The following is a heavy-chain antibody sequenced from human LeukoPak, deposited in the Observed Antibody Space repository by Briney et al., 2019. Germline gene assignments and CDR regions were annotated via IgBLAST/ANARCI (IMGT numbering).Heavy chain of an antibody. V-gene: IGHV1-2*02. CDR1: GYTFTGYY. Sequence: SVKVSCKASGYTFTGYYMHWVRQAPGQGREGMGWIKPNSGGTNYAQKFQGRVTMTRDTSISTAYMEPSRLRSDDTAVYYCARVWRKGLLAAFDIWGQGTMVTVSS. CDR2: IKPNSGGT. CDR3: ARVWRKGLLAAFDI. J-gene: IGHJ3*02. D-gene: IGHD2-15*01.